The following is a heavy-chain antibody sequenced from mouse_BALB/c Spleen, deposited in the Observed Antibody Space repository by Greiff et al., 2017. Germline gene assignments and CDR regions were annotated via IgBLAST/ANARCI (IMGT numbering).Heavy chain of an antibody. J-gene: IGHJ4*01. CDR2: INPSNGRT. CDR1: GYTFTSYW. D-gene: IGHD2-14*01. CDR3: ANRYGDYYAMDY. Sequence: QVQLQQPGADLVKPGASVKLSCKASGYTFTSYWMHWVKQRPGQGLEWIGEINPSNGRTNYNEKFKSKATLTVDKSSSTAYMQLSSLTSEDSAVYYCANRYGDYYAMDYWGQGTSVTVSS. V-gene: IGHV1S81*02.